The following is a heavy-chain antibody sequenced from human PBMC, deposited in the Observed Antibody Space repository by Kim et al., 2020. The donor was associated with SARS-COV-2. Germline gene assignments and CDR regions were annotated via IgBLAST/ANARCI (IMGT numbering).Heavy chain of an antibody. J-gene: IGHJ4*02. CDR2: ISNDGSEK. CDR1: GFTFSGYS. CDR3: ARDGGEGYNDINY. V-gene: IGHV3-30*04. D-gene: IGHD3-22*01. Sequence: GGSLRLSCAASGFTFSGYSMHLVRQAPGKGLESVAVISNDGSEKFYAGSVRGRFTISRDNSKNTLYLQMNSLRAEDTAVYHCARDGGEGYNDINYWGQG.